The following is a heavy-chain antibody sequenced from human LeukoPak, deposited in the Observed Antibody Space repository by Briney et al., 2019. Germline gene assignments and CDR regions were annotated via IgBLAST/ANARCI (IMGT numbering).Heavy chain of an antibody. CDR2: IIPIFGTA. V-gene: IGHV1-69*05. CDR1: GGTFSSYA. J-gene: IGHJ3*02. Sequence: ASVKVSCKASGGTFSSYAISWVRQAPGQGLEWMGGIIPIFGTANYARKFQGRVTITTDESTSTAYMELSSLRPEDTAVYYCARDTGYCSSTSCYAFDIWGQGTMVTVSS. CDR3: ARDTGYCSSTSCYAFDI. D-gene: IGHD2-2*01.